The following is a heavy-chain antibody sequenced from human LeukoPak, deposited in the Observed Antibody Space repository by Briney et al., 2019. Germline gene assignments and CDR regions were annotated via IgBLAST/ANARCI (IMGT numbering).Heavy chain of an antibody. V-gene: IGHV3-7*03. CDR1: GFTFSGYW. Sequence: GGSLRLSCAASGFTFSGYWMSWVRQAPGKGLEWVANIKQDGSDKYYVESVKGRFTISRDNAKNSLYLQMNSLRAEDTAVYYCARKTVVGSYFDYWGQGTPVTVSS. J-gene: IGHJ4*02. CDR2: IKQDGSDK. D-gene: IGHD4-23*01. CDR3: ARKTVVGSYFDY.